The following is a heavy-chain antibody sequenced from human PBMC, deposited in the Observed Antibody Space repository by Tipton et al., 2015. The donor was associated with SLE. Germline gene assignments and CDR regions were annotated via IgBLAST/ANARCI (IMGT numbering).Heavy chain of an antibody. D-gene: IGHD3-22*01. V-gene: IGHV3-15*01. Sequence: SLRLSCAASGFTFGDFGMSWVRQAPGKGLEWVGRIKSKTDGGTTDYAAPVKGRFTISRDDSKNTLYLQMNSLKTEDTAVYYCTTESDSSGSLDYWGQGALVTVSS. CDR3: TTESDSSGSLDY. J-gene: IGHJ4*02. CDR1: GFTFGDFG. CDR2: IKSKTDGGTT.